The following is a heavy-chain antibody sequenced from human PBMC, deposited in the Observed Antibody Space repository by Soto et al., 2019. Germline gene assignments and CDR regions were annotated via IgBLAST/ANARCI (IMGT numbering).Heavy chain of an antibody. CDR1: GGSISNSTYY. J-gene: IGHJ4*02. CDR2: IYYSGTT. V-gene: IGHV4-39*01. Sequence: QLQLQESGPGLVKPSETLSLTCTVSGGSISNSTYYWDWIRQPPGKGLEWIGTIYYSGTTYYNPSLTSRVTIAVDTFKNQFSLKLSSVTAADTAVYYCATLYCGGDCHPDYWGQGTLVTVSS. CDR3: ATLYCGGDCHPDY. D-gene: IGHD2-21*02.